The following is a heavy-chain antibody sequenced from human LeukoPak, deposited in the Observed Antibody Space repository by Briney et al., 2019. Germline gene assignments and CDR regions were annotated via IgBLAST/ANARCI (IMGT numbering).Heavy chain of an antibody. CDR1: GFTFSSYA. D-gene: IGHD2-2*01. J-gene: IGHJ4*02. V-gene: IGHV3-30*04. Sequence: PGRSLRLSCAASGFTFSSYAMHWVRQAPGKGLEWVAVISYDGSNKYYADSVKGRFTISRDNSKNTLYLQMNSLRAEDTAVYYCARDLEWDIVVVPAAVVFDYWGQGTLVTVSS. CDR3: ARDLEWDIVVVPAAVVFDY. CDR2: ISYDGSNK.